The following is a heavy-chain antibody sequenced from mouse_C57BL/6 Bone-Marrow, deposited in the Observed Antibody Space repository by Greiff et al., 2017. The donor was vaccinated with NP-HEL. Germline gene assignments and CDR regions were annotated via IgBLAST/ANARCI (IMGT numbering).Heavy chain of an antibody. D-gene: IGHD4-1*01. J-gene: IGHJ1*03. CDR3: ARTGYWDGKWYFDV. V-gene: IGHV1-53*01. CDR2: INPSNGGS. Sequence: VQLQQSGTELVKPGASVKLSCKASGYTFTNYWIHWVKQRPGQGLEWIGNINPSNGGSNYNEKFKSKATLTVDKSSSTAYMQISSLTSEDSAVYYCARTGYWDGKWYFDVGGTGTTVTVSA. CDR1: GYTFTNYW.